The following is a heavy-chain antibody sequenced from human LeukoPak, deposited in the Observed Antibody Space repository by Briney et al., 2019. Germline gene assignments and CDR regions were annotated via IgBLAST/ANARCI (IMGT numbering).Heavy chain of an antibody. D-gene: IGHD3-10*01. Sequence: GGSLRLSCAASGFTLSSYAMSWVRQAPGKGLEWVSAISGSGGSTYYADSVKGRFTISRDNSKNTLYLQMNSLRAEDTAVYYCAKDLRMVRGVPDYWGQGTLVTVSS. CDR1: GFTLSSYA. V-gene: IGHV3-23*01. J-gene: IGHJ4*02. CDR3: AKDLRMVRGVPDY. CDR2: ISGSGGST.